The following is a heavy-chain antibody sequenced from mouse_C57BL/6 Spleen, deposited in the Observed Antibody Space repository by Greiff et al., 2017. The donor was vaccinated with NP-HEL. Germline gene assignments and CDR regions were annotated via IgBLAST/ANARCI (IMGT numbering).Heavy chain of an antibody. CDR1: GYTFTTYT. D-gene: IGHD3-3*01. CDR2: FHPYNDDT. V-gene: IGHV1-47*01. CDR3: ARRRDDAMDY. Sequence: QVQLQQSGAELVKPGASVKMSCKASGYTFTTYTIEWMKQNHGQSLEWIGNFHPYNDDTKYNEKFKGKATLTVEKSSSTVSLKLSRLTSDVSAVYYCARRRDDAMDYWGQGTSVTVSS. J-gene: IGHJ4*01.